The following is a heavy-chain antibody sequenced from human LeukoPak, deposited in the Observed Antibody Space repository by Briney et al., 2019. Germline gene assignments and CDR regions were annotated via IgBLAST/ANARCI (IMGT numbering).Heavy chain of an antibody. J-gene: IGHJ4*02. V-gene: IGHV3-7*01. CDR1: GFTFSNYS. Sequence: GGSLRLSCAASGFTFSNYSMNWVRQAPGKGLEWVANIKQDGSEKYYVDSVKGRFTISRDNAKNSLYLQMNSLRAEDTAVYYCARAGSYCSSTSCYEGYFDYWGQGTLVTVSS. CDR2: IKQDGSEK. CDR3: ARAGSYCSSTSCYEGYFDY. D-gene: IGHD2-2*01.